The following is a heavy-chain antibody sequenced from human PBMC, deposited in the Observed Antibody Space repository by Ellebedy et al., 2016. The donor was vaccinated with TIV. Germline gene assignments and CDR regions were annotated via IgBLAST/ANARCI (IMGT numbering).Heavy chain of an antibody. CDR1: GFTFSGYS. CDR3: AATDRDYSSSWFFDY. Sequence: GGSLRLSXAGSGFTFSGYSMNWVRQAPGKGLDWVSVISGSGGTTYYADSVKGRFTISRDNSKNTLYLQMNSLRAEDTAVYHCAATDRDYSSSWFFDYWGQGTLVTVSS. CDR2: ISGSGGTT. V-gene: IGHV3-23*01. J-gene: IGHJ4*02. D-gene: IGHD6-13*01.